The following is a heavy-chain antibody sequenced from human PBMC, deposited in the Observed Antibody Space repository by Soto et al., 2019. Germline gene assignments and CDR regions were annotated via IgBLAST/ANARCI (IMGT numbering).Heavy chain of an antibody. CDR1: GGSFSGYY. J-gene: IGHJ4*02. CDR2: INHSGST. CDR3: ARGPFDY. Sequence: SETLSLTCAVYGGSFSGYYWSWIRQPPGKGLEWIGEINHSGSTNYNPSLKSQVTISVDTSKNQFSLELSSVTAADTAVYYCARGPFDYWAQGTLVTVSS. V-gene: IGHV4-34*01.